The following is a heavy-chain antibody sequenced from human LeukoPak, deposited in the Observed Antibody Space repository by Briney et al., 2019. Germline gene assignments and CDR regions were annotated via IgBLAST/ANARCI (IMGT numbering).Heavy chain of an antibody. V-gene: IGHV4-39*01. CDR3: ARLVVSTWYHEVLLGRDY. CDR2: FFYSGST. J-gene: IGHJ4*02. D-gene: IGHD6-13*01. CDR1: GGSISSRPYC. Sequence: SETLSLTCTVSGGSISSRPYCWGWIRQPPGKGLEWLGSFFYSGSTNYKPSLKSRVTISVDTSKNQFSLKLSSVTAADTAVYYCARLVVSTWYHEVLLGRDYWGQGTLVTVSS.